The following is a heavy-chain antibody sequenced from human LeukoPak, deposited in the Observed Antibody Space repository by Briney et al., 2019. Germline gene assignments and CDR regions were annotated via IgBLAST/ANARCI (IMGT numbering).Heavy chain of an antibody. V-gene: IGHV4-59*08. CDR2: IYYTGRT. J-gene: IGHJ3*02. CDR1: GGSISSYY. D-gene: IGHD1-26*01. Sequence: SETLSLTCTVSGGSISSYYWSWIRQPPGKGLEWIGYIYYTGRTNYNPSLKSRVTISVDTSKNQFSLKLSSVTAADTAVYYCARHGGIVDDAFDIWGQGTMVTVSS. CDR3: ARHGGIVDDAFDI.